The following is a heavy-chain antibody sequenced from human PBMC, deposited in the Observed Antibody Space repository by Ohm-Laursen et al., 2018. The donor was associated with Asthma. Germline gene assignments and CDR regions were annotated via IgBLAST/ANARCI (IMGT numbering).Heavy chain of an antibody. CDR3: ARDRVFWFDP. Sequence: GTLFLTCTVSGGSISSYYWSWIRQPPGKGLEWIGYIYYSGSTNYNPSLKSRVTISVDTSKNQFSLKLSSVTAADTAVYYCARDRVFWFDPWGQGTLVTVSS. D-gene: IGHD2-8*01. J-gene: IGHJ5*02. V-gene: IGHV4-59*01. CDR1: GGSISSYY. CDR2: IYYSGST.